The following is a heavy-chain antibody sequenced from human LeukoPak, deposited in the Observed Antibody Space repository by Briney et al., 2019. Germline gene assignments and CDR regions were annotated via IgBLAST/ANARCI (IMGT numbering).Heavy chain of an antibody. V-gene: IGHV4-4*07. CDR3: ARVSSSWYQDWYFDL. Sequence: SETLTLTCTVSGGSISSYYWSWIRQPAGKGLEWIGRIDTSGNTNYKPSLKSRVTMSVDTSKNQFSLKLSSVTAADTAVYYCARVSSSWYQDWYFDLWGRGTLVTVSS. D-gene: IGHD6-13*01. J-gene: IGHJ2*01. CDR2: IDTSGNT. CDR1: GGSISSYY.